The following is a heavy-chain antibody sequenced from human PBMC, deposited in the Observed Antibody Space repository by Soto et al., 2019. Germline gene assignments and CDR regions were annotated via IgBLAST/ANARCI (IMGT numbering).Heavy chain of an antibody. Sequence: QLQLQESGPGLVKPSETLSLTCIVSGGSISTYSWSWIRQPPGKGLEWIGYIFYNGTANYNPSLKSRVTMSVDMSKNPLALTLRSATAADTAVYYCARSFYPWGRGTLVTVSS. CDR1: GGSISTYS. J-gene: IGHJ5*02. CDR2: IFYNGTA. CDR3: ARSFYP. V-gene: IGHV4-59*01.